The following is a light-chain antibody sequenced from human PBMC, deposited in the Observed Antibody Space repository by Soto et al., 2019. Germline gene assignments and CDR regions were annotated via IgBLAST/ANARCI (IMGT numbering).Light chain of an antibody. CDR1: SSNIGSNY. V-gene: IGLV1-47*01. CDR3: AAWDDSLSGGV. Sequence: QSVLTQPPSASGTPGQRVTISCSGSSSNIGSNYVYWYQQLPGTAPKLLIYRNNQRPSGVPDRFSGSKSGTSAFLAISGLRSEDEADYYCAAWDDSLSGGVFGGGTQLTVL. J-gene: IGLJ7*01. CDR2: RNN.